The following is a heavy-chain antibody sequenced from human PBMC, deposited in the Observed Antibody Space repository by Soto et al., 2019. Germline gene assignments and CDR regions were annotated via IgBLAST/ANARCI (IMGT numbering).Heavy chain of an antibody. Sequence: EVQLLESGGGLVQPGGSLRLSCAASGSTFSSDAMTWVRQAPGKGLEWVSSISESGAGTYYADSVKGRFTSSRDNSKNTLYLEMHSLRDEDTAVYYCAKLIPGAGTGFWGQGTPVTVSS. D-gene: IGHD6-13*01. CDR2: ISESGAGT. V-gene: IGHV3-23*01. CDR1: GSTFSSDA. J-gene: IGHJ4*02. CDR3: AKLIPGAGTGF.